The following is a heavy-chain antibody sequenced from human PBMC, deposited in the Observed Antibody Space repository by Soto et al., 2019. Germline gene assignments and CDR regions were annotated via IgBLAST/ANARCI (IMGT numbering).Heavy chain of an antibody. CDR3: ARENRYCSGGSCYYNWFDP. V-gene: IGHV4-31*03. CDR2: IYYSGST. D-gene: IGHD2-15*01. Sequence: SETLSLTCTVSGGSISSGGYYWSWIRQHPGKGLEWIGYIYYSGSTYYNPTLKSRVTISVDTSKNQFSLKLSSVTAADTAVYYCARENRYCSGGSCYYNWFDPWGQGTLVTVSS. J-gene: IGHJ5*02. CDR1: GGSISSGGYY.